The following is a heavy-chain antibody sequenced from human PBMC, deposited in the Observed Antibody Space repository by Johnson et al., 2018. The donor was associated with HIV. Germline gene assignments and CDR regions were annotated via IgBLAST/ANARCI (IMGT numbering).Heavy chain of an antibody. CDR3: TRVSFGEGAFDI. J-gene: IGHJ3*02. D-gene: IGHD3-10*01. CDR1: GFTFSDHY. V-gene: IGHV3-72*01. Sequence: VQLVESGVGLVQPGGSLRLSCAASGFTFSDHYMDWVRQAPGKGLEWVGRSRNKANSYTTEYAASVKGRFTISRDDSKNSLYLQMNSLKTEDTAVYYCTRVSFGEGAFDIWGHGTMVTVSS. CDR2: SRNKANSYTT.